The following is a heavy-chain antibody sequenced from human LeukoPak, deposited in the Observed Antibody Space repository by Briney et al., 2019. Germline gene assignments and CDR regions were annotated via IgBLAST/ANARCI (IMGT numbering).Heavy chain of an antibody. Sequence: PGGSLRLSCAASGVTFDHYTMHWVRQAQGKGMEWVSLITRDGGSTFYSDSVKGPFTISRDNSRHSLFLQMSRLTTEHTALYYCANEALQYFQHWGQGTLVIVAS. CDR3: ANEALQYFQH. CDR1: GVTFDHYT. J-gene: IGHJ1*01. V-gene: IGHV3-43*01. CDR2: ITRDGGST.